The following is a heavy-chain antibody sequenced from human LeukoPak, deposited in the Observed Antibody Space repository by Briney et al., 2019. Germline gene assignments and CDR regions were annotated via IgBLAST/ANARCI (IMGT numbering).Heavy chain of an antibody. CDR1: GDSINNYY. CDR2: IFYTGST. D-gene: IGHD1-26*01. CDR3: AREEGASGFDL. Sequence: SETLSLTCTVSGDSINNYYWSWIRQPPGRGLEWIGYIFYTGSTNYNPSLKSRVTISIDTSKSQFSLRLNSVTAADTAVYYCAREEGASGFDLWGRGTLVTVSS. J-gene: IGHJ2*01. V-gene: IGHV4-59*12.